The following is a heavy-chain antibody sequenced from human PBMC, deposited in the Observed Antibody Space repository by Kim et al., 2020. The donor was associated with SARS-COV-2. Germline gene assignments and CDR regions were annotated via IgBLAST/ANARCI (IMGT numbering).Heavy chain of an antibody. Sequence: GGSLRLSCAASGFTFNMFWMSWVRQAPGKGLEWVANINEDGNEKSYGDAAKGRFTVSRDNAEKSVYLQMNSLRDGDTAVYYCVRGPTYSRGYYMYFIYWGHGTLVTVSS. J-gene: IGHJ1*01. V-gene: IGHV3-7*01. CDR1: GFTFNMFW. D-gene: IGHD6-25*01. CDR2: INEDGNEK. CDR3: VRGPTYSRGYYMYFIY.